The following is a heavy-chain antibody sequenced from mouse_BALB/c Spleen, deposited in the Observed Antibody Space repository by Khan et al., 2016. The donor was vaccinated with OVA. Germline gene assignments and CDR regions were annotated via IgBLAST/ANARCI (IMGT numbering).Heavy chain of an antibody. Sequence: QIQLVQSGAELVKPGASVRLSCKASGYTFTSYYLYWVKQRPGQGLEWIGDINPSSGGTNYNEKFKSKATLTVEKSASTAYIQLNSLTSEDSAVCYCTRSGYGSFAYWGQGTLVTVSA. CDR1: GYTFTSYY. CDR3: TRSGYGSFAY. CDR2: INPSSGGT. J-gene: IGHJ3*01. V-gene: IGHV1S81*02. D-gene: IGHD2-2*01.